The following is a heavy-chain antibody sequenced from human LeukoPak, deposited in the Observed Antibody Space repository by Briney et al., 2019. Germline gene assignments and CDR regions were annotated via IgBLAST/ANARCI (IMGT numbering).Heavy chain of an antibody. CDR3: AREGLAAADGYYYYYYGMDV. V-gene: IGHV3-53*01. CDR1: GFTVSSNY. D-gene: IGHD6-13*01. J-gene: IGHJ6*02. Sequence: PGGSLRLSCAASGFTVSSNYMSWVRQAPGKGLEWVSVIYSGCSTYYADSVKGRFTISRDNSKNTLYLQMNSLRAEDTAVYYCAREGLAAADGYYYYYYGMDVWGQGTTVTGSS. CDR2: IYSGCST.